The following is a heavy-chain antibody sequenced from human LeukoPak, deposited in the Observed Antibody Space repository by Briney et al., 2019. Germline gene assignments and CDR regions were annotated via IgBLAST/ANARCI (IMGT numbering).Heavy chain of an antibody. CDR2: ISAYNGNT. V-gene: IGHV1-18*01. Sequence: EASVKVSCKASGYTFTSYGISWVRQAPGEGLEWMGWISAYNGNTNYAQKLQGRVTITTETSTSTAYTELRSLGSDATAVYYCAREMKNWGQGTLVTVSS. CDR1: GYTFTSYG. CDR3: AREMKN. J-gene: IGHJ4*02.